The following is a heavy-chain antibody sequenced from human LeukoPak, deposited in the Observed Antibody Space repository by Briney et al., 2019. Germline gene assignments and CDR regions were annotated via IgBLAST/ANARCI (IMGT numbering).Heavy chain of an antibody. CDR3: ARGRLPCSGGSCPPGY. V-gene: IGHV4-34*01. J-gene: IGHJ4*02. CDR1: GGSFSGYY. D-gene: IGHD2-15*01. CDR2: INHSGST. Sequence: SETLSLTCAVYGGSFSGYYRSWIRQPPGKGLEWIGEINHSGSTNYNPSLKSRVTISVDTSKNQFSLKLSSVTAADTAVYYCARGRLPCSGGSCPPGYWGQGTLVTVSS.